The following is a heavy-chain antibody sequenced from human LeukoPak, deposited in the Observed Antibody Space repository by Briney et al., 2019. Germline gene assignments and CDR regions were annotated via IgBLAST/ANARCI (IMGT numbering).Heavy chain of an antibody. D-gene: IGHD5-12*01. V-gene: IGHV4-34*01. Sequence: SETLSLTCAVYGGSFSGYYWSWIRQPPGKGLEWIGEINHSGSTNYNPSLKSRVTISVDTSKNQFSLKLSSVTAADTAVYYCARQRWLRFTLDYWGQGTLVTVSS. CDR2: INHSGST. J-gene: IGHJ4*02. CDR1: GGSFSGYY. CDR3: ARQRWLRFTLDY.